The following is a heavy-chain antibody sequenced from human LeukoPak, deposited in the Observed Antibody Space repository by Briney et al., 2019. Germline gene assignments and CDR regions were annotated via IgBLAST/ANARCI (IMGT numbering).Heavy chain of an antibody. V-gene: IGHV3-30*02. J-gene: IGHJ4*02. Sequence: GGSLRLSCAASGFTFSSYGMHWVRQAPGKGLEWVAVIWYDGSNKYYEDSVKGRFTISRDNSKNTLYLQMNSLRAEDTALYYCAKDTGWLQGVFDYWGQGTLVTVSS. D-gene: IGHD5-24*01. CDR1: GFTFSSYG. CDR2: IWYDGSNK. CDR3: AKDTGWLQGVFDY.